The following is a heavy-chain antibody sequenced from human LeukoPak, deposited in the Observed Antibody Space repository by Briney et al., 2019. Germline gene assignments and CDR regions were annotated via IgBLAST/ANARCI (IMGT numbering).Heavy chain of an antibody. CDR2: INYRGST. J-gene: IGHJ4*02. V-gene: IGHV4-31*03. CDR1: GGSISSGGYY. D-gene: IGHD6-19*01. CDR3: ASPGYSSGWYVFDY. Sequence: SQTLSLTCTVSGGSISSGGYYWSWIRQPPGKGLEWIGYINYRGSTYYNPPLKRRVTISVDTSKNQFSLKLSSVTAADTAVYYCASPGYSSGWYVFDYWGQGTLVTVSS.